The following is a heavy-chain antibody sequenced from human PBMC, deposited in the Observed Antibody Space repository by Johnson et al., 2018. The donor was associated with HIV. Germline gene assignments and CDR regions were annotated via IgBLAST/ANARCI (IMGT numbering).Heavy chain of an antibody. Sequence: QVQLVESGGGVVQPGGSLRLSCAASGFTFSSYGMHWVRQAPGKGLEWVAFTRYDGSNKYYVDSVKGRFTISRDNSKNTLYLQTNSLRAEDTAVFYCARDRYYGLAWGWAFDIWGQGTMVTVSS. CDR2: TRYDGSNK. V-gene: IGHV3-30*02. CDR1: GFTFSSYG. CDR3: ARDRYYGLAWGWAFDI. J-gene: IGHJ3*02. D-gene: IGHD3-16*01.